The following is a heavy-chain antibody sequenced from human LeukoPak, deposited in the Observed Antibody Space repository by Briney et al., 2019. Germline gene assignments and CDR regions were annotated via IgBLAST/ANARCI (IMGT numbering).Heavy chain of an antibody. Sequence: SSETLSLTCTVSGGSISSYYWSWIRQPPGKGLEWIGYIYYSGSTNYNPSLKSRVTISVDTSKNQFSLKLSSVTAADTAVYYCARVRGYSYGLFDYWGQGTLVTVSS. CDR1: GGSISSYY. CDR3: ARVRGYSYGLFDY. CDR2: IYYSGST. D-gene: IGHD5-18*01. J-gene: IGHJ4*02. V-gene: IGHV4-59*01.